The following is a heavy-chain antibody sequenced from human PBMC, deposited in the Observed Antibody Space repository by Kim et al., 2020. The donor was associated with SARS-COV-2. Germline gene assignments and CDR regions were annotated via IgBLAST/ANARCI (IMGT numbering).Heavy chain of an antibody. CDR2: ISSSGSTI. Sequence: GGSLRLSCAASGFTFSDYYMSWIRQAPGKGLEWVSYISSSGSTIYYADSVKGRFTISRDNAKNSLYLQMNSLRAEDTAVYYCARDIDYYDSSGCLNYYYYYGMDVWGQGTTVTVSS. D-gene: IGHD3-22*01. V-gene: IGHV3-11*01. CDR1: GFTFSDYY. CDR3: ARDIDYYDSSGCLNYYYYYGMDV. J-gene: IGHJ6*02.